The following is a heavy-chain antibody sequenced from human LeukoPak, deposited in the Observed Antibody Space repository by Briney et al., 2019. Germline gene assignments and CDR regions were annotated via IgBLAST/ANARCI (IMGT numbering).Heavy chain of an antibody. CDR2: IYTSGST. D-gene: IGHD1-20*01. V-gene: IGHV4-4*07. CDR3: ARDLGDNWNFDY. J-gene: IGHJ4*02. Sequence: PSETLSLTCTVSSGSISSFYWIWIRHPAGKGLEWSGRIYTSGSTNYNPSLKSRIATSVDTSKNQFSLKLSSVTAADTAVYYCARDLGDNWNFDYWGQGTLVTVSS. CDR1: SGSISSFY.